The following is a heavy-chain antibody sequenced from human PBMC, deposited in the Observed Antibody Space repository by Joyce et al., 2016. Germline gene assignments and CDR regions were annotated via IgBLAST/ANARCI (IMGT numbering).Heavy chain of an antibody. CDR1: GYTFAGYY. V-gene: IGHV1-2*06. D-gene: IGHD6-6*01. CDR2: INPNSCVR. Sequence: QVQLVQSGAEVKKPGASVKVSCKASGYTFAGYYIQWVLQAPGRGLEWMGRINPNSCVRNYAQKFQDRVTMTRDTSISTAYMELGRLGSDDTAVYYCARGYSSSSDGYYYYYYYMDVWGKGTTVTVPS. CDR3: ARGYSSSSDGYYYYYYYMDV. J-gene: IGHJ6*03.